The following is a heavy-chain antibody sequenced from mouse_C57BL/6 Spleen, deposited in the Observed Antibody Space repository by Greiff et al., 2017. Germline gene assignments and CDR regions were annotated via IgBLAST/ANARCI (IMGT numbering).Heavy chain of an antibody. Sequence: QVQLQQSGAELVKPGASVKISCKASGYAFSSYWMNWVKQRPGKGLEGIGQIYPGDGDTNYNGKFKGKATLTADKSSSTAYMQLSSLTSEDSAVYFCANYGSSEAWFAYWGQGTLVTVSA. V-gene: IGHV1-80*01. J-gene: IGHJ3*01. CDR2: IYPGDGDT. D-gene: IGHD1-1*01. CDR3: ANYGSSEAWFAY. CDR1: GYAFSSYW.